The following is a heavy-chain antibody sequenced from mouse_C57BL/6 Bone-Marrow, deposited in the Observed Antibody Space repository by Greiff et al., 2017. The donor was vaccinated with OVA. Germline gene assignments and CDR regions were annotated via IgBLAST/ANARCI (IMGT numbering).Heavy chain of an antibody. CDR3: ATKSKRDAMDY. CDR2: IWSGGST. V-gene: IGHV2-2*01. CDR1: GFSLTSYG. Sequence: QVQLKQSGPGLVQPSQSLSITCTVSGFSLTSYGVHWVRQSPGKGLEWLGVIWSGGSTDYNAAFISRLSISKDNSKSQVFFKMNSLQADETAIYYSATKSKRDAMDYWGQGTSVTVSS. D-gene: IGHD2-5*01. J-gene: IGHJ4*01.